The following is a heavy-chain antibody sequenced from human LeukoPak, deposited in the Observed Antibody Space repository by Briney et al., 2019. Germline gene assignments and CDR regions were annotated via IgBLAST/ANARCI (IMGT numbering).Heavy chain of an antibody. Sequence: GGSLRLSCAASGFTFSSYEMNWVRQAPGKGLEWVSYISSSGSTIYYADSVRGRFTISRDDAKNSLYLQMNSLRAEDTAVYYSARDRYDYVWGSYRFDYWGQGTLVTVSS. V-gene: IGHV3-48*03. J-gene: IGHJ4*02. CDR2: ISSSGSTI. CDR1: GFTFSSYE. D-gene: IGHD3-16*02. CDR3: ARDRYDYVWGSYRFDY.